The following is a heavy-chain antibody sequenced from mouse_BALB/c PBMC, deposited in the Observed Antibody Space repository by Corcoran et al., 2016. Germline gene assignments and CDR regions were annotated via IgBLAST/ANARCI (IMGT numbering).Heavy chain of an antibody. CDR2: INTYTGEP. V-gene: IGHV9-1*02. D-gene: IGHD1-3*01. CDR3: ASRGYKNAMDY. CDR1: GYTFTNYG. J-gene: IGHJ4*01. Sequence: QIQLVQSGPELKKPGETVKISCKASGYTFTNYGMNWVKQAPGKGLKWMGWINTYTGEPTYADDFKGRLAFSLETSASTAYLQINNLKNEDMATYFCASRGYKNAMDYWGQGTSVTVSS.